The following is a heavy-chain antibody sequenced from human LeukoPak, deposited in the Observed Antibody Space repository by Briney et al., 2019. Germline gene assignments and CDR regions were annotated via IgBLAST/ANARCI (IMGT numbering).Heavy chain of an antibody. J-gene: IGHJ4*02. CDR3: ARDRLYYYGSGSYYTDYFDY. V-gene: IGHV1-18*01. D-gene: IGHD3-10*01. CDR1: GYTYTSYG. CDR2: MSAYNGNT. Sequence: SVKVSCKACGYTYTSYGISWVGQAGGRGRDWMGWMSAYNGNTNYAQKLQGRVTMTTDTSTSTAYMELRSLRSDDTAVYYCARDRLYYYGSGSYYTDYFDYWGQGTLVTVSS.